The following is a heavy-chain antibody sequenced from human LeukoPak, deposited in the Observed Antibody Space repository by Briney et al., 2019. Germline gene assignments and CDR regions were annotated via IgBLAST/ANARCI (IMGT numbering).Heavy chain of an antibody. J-gene: IGHJ4*02. Sequence: PGESLTLSCAASGFTFSSYAMHWVRQAPGKGLEWVAVISYDGSNKYYADSVKGRFTISRDNSKNTLYLQMNSLRAEDTAVYYCASTRMGGITGPEDYWGQGTLVTVSS. CDR2: ISYDGSNK. CDR1: GFTFSSYA. V-gene: IGHV3-30-3*01. CDR3: ASTRMGGITGPEDY. D-gene: IGHD1-20*01.